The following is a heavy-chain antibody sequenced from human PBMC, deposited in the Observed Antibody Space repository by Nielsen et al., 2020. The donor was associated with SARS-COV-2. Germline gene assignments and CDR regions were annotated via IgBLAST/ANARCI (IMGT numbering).Heavy chain of an antibody. V-gene: IGHV4-59*01. CDR2: IYYSGST. J-gene: IGHJ6*02. D-gene: IGHD4-17*01. CDR3: ARALRYYYYYYGMDV. Sequence: WIRQPPGKGLEWIGYIYYSGSTNYNPSLKSRVTISVDTSKNQFSLKLSSVTAADTAVYYCARALRYYYYYYGMDVWGQGTTVTVSS.